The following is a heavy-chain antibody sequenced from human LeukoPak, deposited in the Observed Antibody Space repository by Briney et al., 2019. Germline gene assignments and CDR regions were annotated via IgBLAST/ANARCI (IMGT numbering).Heavy chain of an antibody. V-gene: IGHV3-64*01. CDR1: GFTFSSYA. Sequence: GGSLRLSCAASGFTFSSYAMHWVRQAPGEGLEYVSAISSNGGSTYYANSVKGRFTISRDNSKNTLYLQMGSLRAEDMAVYYCARSGTGTTAFDYWGQGTLVTVSS. D-gene: IGHD1-1*01. CDR2: ISSNGGST. J-gene: IGHJ4*02. CDR3: ARSGTGTTAFDY.